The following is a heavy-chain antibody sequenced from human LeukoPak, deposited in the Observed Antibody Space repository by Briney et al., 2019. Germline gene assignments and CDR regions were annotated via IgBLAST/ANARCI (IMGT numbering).Heavy chain of an antibody. D-gene: IGHD5-12*01. V-gene: IGHV4-34*01. Sequence: SETLSFTCAAYGGSFSGYYWNWIRQPPGKGLEWIGEINHSGSTNYNPSLKSRVTILVDTSKNQFSLKLSSVTAADTAVYYCARVAGSGYGDYVAYWGQGSLVTVSS. CDR2: INHSGST. CDR1: GGSFSGYY. CDR3: ARVAGSGYGDYVAY. J-gene: IGHJ4*02.